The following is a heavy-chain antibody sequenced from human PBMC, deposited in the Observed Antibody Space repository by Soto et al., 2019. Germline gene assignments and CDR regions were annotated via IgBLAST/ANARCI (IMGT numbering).Heavy chain of an antibody. CDR2: ISYDGSNK. Sequence: GGSLRLSCAASGFTFSSYGMHWVRQAPGKGLEWVAVISYDGSNKYYADSVKGRFTISRDNSKNTLYLQMNSLRAEDTAVYYCAKDGPRSGDLLIFRWYFDIWGRGTLVTVSS. D-gene: IGHD3-10*01. CDR3: AKDGPRSGDLLIFRWYFDI. V-gene: IGHV3-30*18. CDR1: GFTFSSYG. J-gene: IGHJ2*01.